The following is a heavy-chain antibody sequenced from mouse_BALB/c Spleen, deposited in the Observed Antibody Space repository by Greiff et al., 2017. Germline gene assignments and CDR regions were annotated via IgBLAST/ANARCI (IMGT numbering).Heavy chain of an antibody. CDR2: ISSGGST. CDR1: GFTFSSYA. Sequence: DVMLVESGGGLVKPGGSLKLSCAASGFTFSSYAMSWVRQTPEKRLEWVASISSGGSTYYPDSVKGRFTISRDNARNILYLQMSSLRSEDTAMYYCARDYDYDYWGQGTTLTVSS. CDR3: ARDYDYDY. J-gene: IGHJ2*01. D-gene: IGHD2-4*01. V-gene: IGHV5-6-5*01.